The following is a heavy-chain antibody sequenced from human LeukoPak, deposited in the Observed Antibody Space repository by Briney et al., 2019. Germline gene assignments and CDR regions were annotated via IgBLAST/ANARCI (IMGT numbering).Heavy chain of an antibody. CDR3: ARDRHGSGTYNYYGMDV. Sequence: ASVKVSCKVSGYTLTELSMHWVRQAPGKGLEWMGGFDPEDGETIYAQKFQGRVTITRDTSTSTAYMEVSSLRSEDTAVYYCARDRHGSGTYNYYGMDVWGQGTTVTVSS. CDR2: FDPEDGET. CDR1: GYTLTELS. J-gene: IGHJ6*02. V-gene: IGHV1-24*01. D-gene: IGHD3-10*01.